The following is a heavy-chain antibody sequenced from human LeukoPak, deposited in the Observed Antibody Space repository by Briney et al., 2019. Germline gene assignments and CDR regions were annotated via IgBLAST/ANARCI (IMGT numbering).Heavy chain of an antibody. CDR3: ARESGCTNGVCYGYYYYMDV. CDR1: GYTFTSYY. V-gene: IGHV1-46*01. D-gene: IGHD2-8*01. Sequence: ASVKVSCKASGYTFTSYYMHWVRQAPGQGLEWMGIINSNGGSTSYAQKFQGRVTMTRDTSTNTVYMELSSLRSEDTAVYYCARESGCTNGVCYGYYYYMDVWGKGTTVTVSS. CDR2: INSNGGST. J-gene: IGHJ6*03.